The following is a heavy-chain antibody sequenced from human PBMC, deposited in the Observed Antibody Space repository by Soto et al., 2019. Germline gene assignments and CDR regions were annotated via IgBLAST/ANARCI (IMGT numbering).Heavy chain of an antibody. J-gene: IGHJ5*02. CDR3: AREYSDSGYDNWFDP. CDR1: GGSISSGGYY. D-gene: IGHD5-12*01. Sequence: SETLSLTCTVSGGSISSGGYYWSWIRQHPGKGLEWIGYIYYSGSTYYNPSLKSRVTISVDTSKNQFSLKLSSVTAADTAVYYCAREYSDSGYDNWFDPWGQGTLVTVSS. CDR2: IYYSGST. V-gene: IGHV4-31*03.